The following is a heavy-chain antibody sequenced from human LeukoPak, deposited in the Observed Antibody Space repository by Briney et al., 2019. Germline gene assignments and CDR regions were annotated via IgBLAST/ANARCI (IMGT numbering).Heavy chain of an antibody. CDR1: GFTFSSYA. D-gene: IGHD1-26*01. CDR2: ISGSGGST. Sequence: QSGGSLRLSCAASGFTFSSYAMSWVRQAPGKGLEWVSAISGSGGSTYYADSVKGRFTISRDNSKNTLYLQMNSLRAEDTAVYYCAKDERYSGSYLPYWGQGTLVTVSS. V-gene: IGHV3-23*01. J-gene: IGHJ4*02. CDR3: AKDERYSGSYLPY.